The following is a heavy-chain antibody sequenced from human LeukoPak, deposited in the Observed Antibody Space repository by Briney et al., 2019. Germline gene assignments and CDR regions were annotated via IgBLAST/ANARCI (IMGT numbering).Heavy chain of an antibody. D-gene: IGHD1-26*01. J-gene: IGHJ5*02. CDR1: GGSISSYY. CDR2: IYTSGST. CDR3: ARDAGGSFRHWFDP. Sequence: SETLSLTCTLCGGSISSYYWSWIRQPAGEGLEWIGRIYTSGSTNYNPSLKSRVPMSVDTSKNQFSLKLSSVTAADTAVYYCARDAGGSFRHWFDPWGQGTLVTVSS. V-gene: IGHV4-4*07.